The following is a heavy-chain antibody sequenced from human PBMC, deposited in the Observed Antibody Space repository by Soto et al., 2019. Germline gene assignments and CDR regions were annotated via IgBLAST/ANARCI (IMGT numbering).Heavy chain of an antibody. CDR1: GGSFSGYY. J-gene: IGHJ3*02. CDR3: ARLRPPAYCSSTSCYSNAFDI. D-gene: IGHD2-2*01. V-gene: IGHV4-34*01. CDR2: VNHSGST. Sequence: QVQLQQWGAGLLKPSETLSLTCAVYGGSFSGYYWSWMRQPPGKGLVWLGVVNHSGSTNYNPTRKSRVTISVDTSKNQFSLKLSSVTAADTAVYYCARLRPPAYCSSTSCYSNAFDIWGQGTMVTVSS.